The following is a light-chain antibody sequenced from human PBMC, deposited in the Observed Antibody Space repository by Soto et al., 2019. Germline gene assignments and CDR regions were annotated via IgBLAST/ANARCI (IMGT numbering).Light chain of an antibody. CDR1: QSVSSY. CDR3: QQRSNWSLT. Sequence: EIVLTQSPATLSLSPGERATLSCRASQSVSSYLAWYQQKPGQAPRLLLYDASNRATGIPARFSGRGSGTDFTLTISRLDPEDFAVYYCQQRSNWSLTFGGGTKVEI. V-gene: IGKV3-11*01. CDR2: DAS. J-gene: IGKJ4*01.